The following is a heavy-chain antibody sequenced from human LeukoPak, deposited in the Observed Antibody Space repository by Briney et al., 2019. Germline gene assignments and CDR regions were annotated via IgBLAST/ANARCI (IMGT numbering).Heavy chain of an antibody. CDR3: ARSQLWLLEVFDY. J-gene: IGHJ4*02. CDR1: GGSISSYY. CDR2: IYYSGST. Sequence: SETLSLTCTVSGGSISSYYWSWIRQPPGKGLEWIGYIYYSGSTNHNPSLKSRVTISVDTSKNQFSLKLSSVTAADTAVYYCARSQLWLLEVFDYWGQGTLVTVSS. V-gene: IGHV4-59*08. D-gene: IGHD5-18*01.